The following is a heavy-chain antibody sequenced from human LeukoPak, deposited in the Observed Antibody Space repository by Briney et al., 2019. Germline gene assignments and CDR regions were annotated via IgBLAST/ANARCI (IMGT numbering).Heavy chain of an antibody. CDR2: INSDGSDT. Sequence: GGSLRLSCAASGFTFSRYWMHWVRQAPGKGPVWVSRINSDGSDTSYADSVKGRFTISRDNAKNTLYLQMNSLRAEDTAVYYCARVEWEGPHPTLNYWGQGTLVTVSS. CDR1: GFTFSRYW. D-gene: IGHD1-26*01. J-gene: IGHJ4*02. CDR3: ARVEWEGPHPTLNY. V-gene: IGHV3-74*01.